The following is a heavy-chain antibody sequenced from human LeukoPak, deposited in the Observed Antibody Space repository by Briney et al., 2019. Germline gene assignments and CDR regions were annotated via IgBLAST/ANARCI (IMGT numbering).Heavy chain of an antibody. J-gene: IGHJ4*02. Sequence: PGGSLRLSCAASGFTFSSYAMSWVRQAPGKGLEWVSAISGSGGSTYYADSVKGRFTISRDNSKSTLYLQMNSLRAEDTAVYYCAKGSDFWSGYPYYWGQGTLVTVSS. D-gene: IGHD3-3*01. CDR1: GFTFSSYA. V-gene: IGHV3-23*01. CDR2: ISGSGGST. CDR3: AKGSDFWSGYPYY.